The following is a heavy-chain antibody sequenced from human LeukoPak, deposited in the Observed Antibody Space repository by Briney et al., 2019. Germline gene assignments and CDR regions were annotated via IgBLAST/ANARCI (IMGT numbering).Heavy chain of an antibody. CDR3: ARALYYDSSGYYSSSYYYSQH. CDR1: GYTFTSYY. V-gene: IGHV1-2*02. Sequence: GASVKVSCKASGYTFTSYYLHWVRQAPGQGPEWMGWINPNSGGTNYAQKFQGRVTMTRDTSISTAYMELNRLRSDDTAEYYCARALYYDSSGYYSSSYYYSQHWGQGTLVTVSS. J-gene: IGHJ1*01. D-gene: IGHD3-22*01. CDR2: INPNSGGT.